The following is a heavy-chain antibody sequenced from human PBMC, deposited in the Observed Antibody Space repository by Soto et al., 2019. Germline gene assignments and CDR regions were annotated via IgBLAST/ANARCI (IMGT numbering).Heavy chain of an antibody. Sequence: EVQLLESGGGLVQPGGSLRLSCAASGFTFSSYGMTWVRQAPGKGLEWVSFSSATGAGTYYADSVKGRFTISRDNSKNTLYLQMTSLRADDTAVYYCAKDRRAGGNYSFYSDFWGQGALVIVSS. CDR3: AKDRRAGGNYSFYSDF. CDR2: SSATGAGT. D-gene: IGHD1-7*01. CDR1: GFTFSSYG. J-gene: IGHJ4*02. V-gene: IGHV3-23*01.